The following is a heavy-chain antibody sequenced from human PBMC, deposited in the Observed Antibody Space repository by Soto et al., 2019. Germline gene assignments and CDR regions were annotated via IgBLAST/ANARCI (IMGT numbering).Heavy chain of an antibody. Sequence: SETLSLTCTVSGGSISSSSYYWGWFRQPPGKGLEWIGNINHSGSTNYNPSLKSRVTISVDTSKNQFSLKLTSVTPEDTAVYYCARISYDSSPSWGQGTMVTVSS. CDR1: GGSISSSSYY. D-gene: IGHD3-22*01. V-gene: IGHV4-39*07. CDR2: INHSGST. J-gene: IGHJ3*01. CDR3: ARISYDSSPS.